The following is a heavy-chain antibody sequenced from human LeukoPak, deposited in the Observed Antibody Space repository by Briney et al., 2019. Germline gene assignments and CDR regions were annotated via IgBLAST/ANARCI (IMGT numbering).Heavy chain of an antibody. D-gene: IGHD3-16*02. CDR2: VIPIFGTA. V-gene: IGHV1-69*05. Sequence: SVKVSCKPSVGTFSSYAISWVRQAPGQGLAWMGGVIPIFGTANYAQKFQGRVTITTDESTSTAYMELSSLRSEDTAVYYCARGWSNQGVIDYYFDYWGQGTLVTVSS. CDR1: VGTFSSYA. CDR3: ARGWSNQGVIDYYFDY. J-gene: IGHJ4*02.